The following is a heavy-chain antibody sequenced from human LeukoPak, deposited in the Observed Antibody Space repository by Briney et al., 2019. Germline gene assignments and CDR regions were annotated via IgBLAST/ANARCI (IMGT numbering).Heavy chain of an antibody. V-gene: IGHV3-7*04. J-gene: IGHJ6*02. CDR3: AREDYYGMDP. CDR2: INQDGSEK. CDR1: GFXFSSFW. D-gene: IGHD3-10*01. Sequence: GGSLRLSCAASGFXFSSFWISWVRQAPGRGLEWVANINQDGSEKSFVDSVKGRFTISRDNAKNSMNLQMDSLRAEDTAVYYCAREDYYGMDPWGQGSTVTVSS.